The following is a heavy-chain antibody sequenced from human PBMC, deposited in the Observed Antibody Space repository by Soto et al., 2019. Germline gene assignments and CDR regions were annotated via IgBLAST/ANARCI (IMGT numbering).Heavy chain of an antibody. CDR1: VFSFIDYS. CDR2: INAGNGNT. V-gene: IGHV1-3*01. CDR3: ARSAKKTWLPDF. Sequence: VKVSFHASVFSFIDYSILWVRQAPGQSLEWLGWINAGNGNTKYSHKFQDRVTITSDTSATTTYMELRSLRSEDTAVFYCARSAKKTWLPDFWGQGTLVTVSS. J-gene: IGHJ1*01. D-gene: IGHD5-12*01.